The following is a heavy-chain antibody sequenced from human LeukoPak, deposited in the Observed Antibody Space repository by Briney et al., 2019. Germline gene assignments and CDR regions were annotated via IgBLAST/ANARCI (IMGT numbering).Heavy chain of an antibody. CDR3: ARDGRYCSAGSCLDY. Sequence: GGSLRLFCAASGFTFSSYAMHWVRQAPGKGLEWVAVISYDGSNKYYADSVKGRFTISRDNSKNTLYLQMNSLRAEDTAVYYCARDGRYCSAGSCLDYWGQGTLVTVSS. D-gene: IGHD2-15*01. V-gene: IGHV3-30-3*01. CDR2: ISYDGSNK. J-gene: IGHJ4*02. CDR1: GFTFSSYA.